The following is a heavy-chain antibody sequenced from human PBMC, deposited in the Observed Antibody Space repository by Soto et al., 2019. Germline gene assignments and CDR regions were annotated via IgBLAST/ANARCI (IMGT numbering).Heavy chain of an antibody. D-gene: IGHD4-17*01. CDR1: GYTFTSYG. Sequence: QVQLVQSGAEVKKPGASVKVSCKASGYTFTSYGISWVRQAPGQGLEWTGWISAYNGNTNYAQKLQGRVTMTAHTXXSTAYMELRSLRSDDTAVYYCARLWGYGDYGEMGYWGQGTLVTVSS. CDR3: ARLWGYGDYGEMGY. V-gene: IGHV1-18*01. J-gene: IGHJ4*02. CDR2: ISAYNGNT.